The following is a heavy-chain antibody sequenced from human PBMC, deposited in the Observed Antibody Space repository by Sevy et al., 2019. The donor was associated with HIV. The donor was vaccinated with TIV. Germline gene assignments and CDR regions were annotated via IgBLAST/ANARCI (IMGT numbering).Heavy chain of an antibody. V-gene: IGHV3-21*01. CDR2: ISSSSSYI. D-gene: IGHD2-2*01. J-gene: IGHJ4*02. CDR3: ASSSWYQLLKDY. CDR1: GFTFSSYS. Sequence: GGSLRLSCAASGFTFSSYSMNWVRQAPGKGLEWVSSISSSSSYIYYADSVKGRFTISRDNAKNSLYLQMNSLRAEDTAEYYCASSSWYQLLKDYWGQGTLVTVSS.